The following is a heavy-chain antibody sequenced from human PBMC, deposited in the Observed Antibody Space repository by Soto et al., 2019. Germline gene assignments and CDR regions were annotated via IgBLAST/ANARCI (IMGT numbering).Heavy chain of an antibody. CDR2: MNPNSGNT. Sequence: ASVKVSCKASGYTFTSYDINWVRQATGQGLEWMGWMNPNSGNTGYAQKFQGRVTMTRNTSISTAHMELSSLRSEDTAVYYCARSQYCSGGSCYGHWGQGTLVTVSS. D-gene: IGHD2-15*01. J-gene: IGHJ4*02. CDR3: ARSQYCSGGSCYGH. CDR1: GYTFTSYD. V-gene: IGHV1-8*01.